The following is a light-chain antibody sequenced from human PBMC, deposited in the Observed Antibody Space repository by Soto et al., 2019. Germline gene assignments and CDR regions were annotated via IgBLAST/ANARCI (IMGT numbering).Light chain of an antibody. CDR3: QQSDNTLWT. J-gene: IGKJ1*01. CDR2: DAS. CDR1: QTISTY. Sequence: DIQMTQSPPSLSASVGDRVIITCRASQTISTYLNWYQQKPGKAPKLLIYDASSVQSGVPSRFSGSGSGTDFTLTITSLQPEDFSTYYCQQSDNTLWTFGQGTKVEIK. V-gene: IGKV1-39*01.